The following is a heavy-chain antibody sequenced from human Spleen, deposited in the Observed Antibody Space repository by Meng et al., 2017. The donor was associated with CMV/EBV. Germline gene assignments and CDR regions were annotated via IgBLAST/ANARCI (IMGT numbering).Heavy chain of an antibody. CDR1: GFTLSSYA. Sequence: GGSLRLPCAASGFTLSSYAMHWVRQAPGKGLEWVAVISYDGSNKYYADSVKGRFTISRDNSKNTLYLQMNSLRAEDTAVYYCATLRFLEWDSLNTGMVKSLDYWGQGTLVTVSS. CDR3: ATLRFLEWDSLNTGMVKSLDY. CDR2: ISYDGSNK. V-gene: IGHV3-30-3*01. D-gene: IGHD3-3*01. J-gene: IGHJ4*02.